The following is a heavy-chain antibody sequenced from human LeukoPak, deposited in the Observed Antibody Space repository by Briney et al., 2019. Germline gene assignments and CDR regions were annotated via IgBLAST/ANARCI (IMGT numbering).Heavy chain of an antibody. Sequence: SVKVSCKASGGTFSSYAISWVRQAPGQGLEWMGGIIPIFGTANYAQKFQGRVTITADESTSTAYMELSSLRSEDTAVYYCASPTFEAAAGTSLSFDIWGQGTMVTVSS. CDR3: ASPTFEAAAGTSLSFDI. J-gene: IGHJ3*02. D-gene: IGHD6-13*01. V-gene: IGHV1-69*13. CDR2: IIPIFGTA. CDR1: GGTFSSYA.